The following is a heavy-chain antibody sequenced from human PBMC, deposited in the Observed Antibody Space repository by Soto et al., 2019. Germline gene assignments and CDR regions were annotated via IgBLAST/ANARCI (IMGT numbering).Heavy chain of an antibody. J-gene: IGHJ4*02. D-gene: IGHD3-10*01. CDR2: INPKSGGT. CDR1: GYSFTDYH. CDR3: ARGTMVRGVTIFDY. V-gene: IGHV1-2*04. Sequence: ASVKVSCKASGYSFTDYHIHWVRQAPGQGLEWLGRINPKSGGTSTAQKFQGWVTMTRDRSISTVYMELTRLRSDDTAVYFCARGTMVRGVTIFDYWGQGTLVTVSS.